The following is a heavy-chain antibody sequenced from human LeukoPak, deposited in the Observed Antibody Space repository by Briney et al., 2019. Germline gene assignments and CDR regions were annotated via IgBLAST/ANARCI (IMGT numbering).Heavy chain of an antibody. CDR1: GFTFSSYG. CDR3: ARGGPIAAADY. D-gene: IGHD6-13*01. Sequence: GGSLRLSCAASGFTFSSYGMHWVRQAPGKGLEWVAVISYDGSNKYYADSVKGRFTISRDNSKNTLYLQMNSLRAEDTAVYYCARGGPIAAADYWGQGTLVTVSS. CDR2: ISYDGSNK. V-gene: IGHV3-30*03. J-gene: IGHJ4*02.